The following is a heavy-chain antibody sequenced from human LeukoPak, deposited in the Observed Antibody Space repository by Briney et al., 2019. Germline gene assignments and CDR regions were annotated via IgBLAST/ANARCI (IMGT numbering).Heavy chain of an antibody. D-gene: IGHD6-13*01. CDR1: GFTFRDYY. Sequence: GGSLRLSCTASGFTFRDYYVTWIRQAPGKGLEWVSYIRSTGSSTAYADSVKGRFTISKDNAKNSLYLQMNSLRAEDTAVYYCARRYSSSWYGGFGYWGQGTLVTVSS. V-gene: IGHV3-11*04. CDR2: IRSTGSST. J-gene: IGHJ4*02. CDR3: ARRYSSSWYGGFGY.